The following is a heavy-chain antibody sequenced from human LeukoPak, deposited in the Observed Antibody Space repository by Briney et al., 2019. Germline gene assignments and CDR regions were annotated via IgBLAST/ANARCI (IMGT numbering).Heavy chain of an antibody. CDR2: IYYSGST. Sequence: SETLSLTCTVSGGSISSYYWSWIRQPPGKGLEWIGYIYYSGSTNYNPSLKSRVTISVDTSKNQFSLKLSSVTAADTAVYYCARSDDSSGYLDYWGQGTLVTVSS. V-gene: IGHV4-59*08. CDR1: GGSISSYY. D-gene: IGHD3-22*01. J-gene: IGHJ4*02. CDR3: ARSDDSSGYLDY.